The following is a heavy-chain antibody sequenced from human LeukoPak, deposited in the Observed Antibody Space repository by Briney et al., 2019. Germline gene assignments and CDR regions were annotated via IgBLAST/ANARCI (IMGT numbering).Heavy chain of an antibody. CDR2: INPNSGGT. D-gene: IGHD1-26*01. J-gene: IGHJ4*02. V-gene: IGHV1-2*02. Sequence: ASVKVSCKASGYTFTGYYIHWGRQAPGQGLEWMGWINPNSGGTNYGQKFQGRVIMTRDTSISTAYMELSSLRSDDTAVYYCARGDGSYLLWGQGTLVTVSS. CDR3: ARGDGSYLL. CDR1: GYTFTGYY.